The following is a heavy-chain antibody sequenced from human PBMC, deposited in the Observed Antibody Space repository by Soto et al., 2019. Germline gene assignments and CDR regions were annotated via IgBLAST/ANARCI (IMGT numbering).Heavy chain of an antibody. J-gene: IGHJ4*02. D-gene: IGHD3-16*01. CDR1: GYTFTSYA. CDR3: GRGPVGDGYVFDY. V-gene: IGHV1-3*01. CDR2: INAGNGNT. Sequence: QVQLVQSGAEVKKPGASVKVSCKASGYTFTSYAMHWVRQAPGQRLEWMGWINAGNGNTKYSQKFQGRVTITRDTAGSTAYMELSSLRSEDTAVYYGGRGPVGDGYVFDYWGQGTLVTVSS.